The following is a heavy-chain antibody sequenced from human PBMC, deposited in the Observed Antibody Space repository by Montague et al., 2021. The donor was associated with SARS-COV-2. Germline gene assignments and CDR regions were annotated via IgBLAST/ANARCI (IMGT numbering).Heavy chain of an antibody. D-gene: IGHD2-15*01. CDR3: ARHYSATLPAVY. J-gene: IGHJ4*02. CDR1: GGSISGFY. CDR2: ISDSGST. V-gene: IGHV4-59*08. Sequence: SETLSLTCTVSGGSISGFYWSWFRQPPGKGLERIGYISDSGSTNYNPSLTSRVTMSVDTSKNQFSLKVNSVTAADTAVYYCARHYSATLPAVYWGQGTLVTVSS.